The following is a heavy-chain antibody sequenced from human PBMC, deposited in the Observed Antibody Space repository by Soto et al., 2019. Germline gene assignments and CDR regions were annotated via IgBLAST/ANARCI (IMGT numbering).Heavy chain of an antibody. CDR3: TRDAISIVRGTDNWFDP. CDR1: GFTFSSYA. J-gene: IGHJ5*02. CDR2: ISGSGGST. Sequence: GGSLRLSCAASGFTFSSYAMSWVRQAPGKGLEWVSAISGSGGSTYYADSVKGRFTISRDNSENTLFLQMNRLRADDTAVYYCTRDAISIVRGTDNWFDPWGQGTLVTVSS. V-gene: IGHV3-23*01. D-gene: IGHD3-10*01.